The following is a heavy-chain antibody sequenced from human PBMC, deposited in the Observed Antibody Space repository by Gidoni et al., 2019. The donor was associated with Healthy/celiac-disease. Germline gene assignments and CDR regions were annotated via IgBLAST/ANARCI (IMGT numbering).Heavy chain of an antibody. J-gene: IGHJ4*02. V-gene: IGHV2-26*01. CDR3: AVLWYSSGYSTQSD. CDR1: GFSLSNARMG. Sequence: QVTLKESGPVLVKPTETLPLTCTVSGFSLSNARMGVSWIRQPPGKALEWLAHIFSNDEKSYSTSLKSRLTISKDTSKSQVVLTMTNMDPVDTATYYCAVLWYSSGYSTQSDWGQGTLVTVSS. D-gene: IGHD3-22*01. CDR2: IFSNDEK.